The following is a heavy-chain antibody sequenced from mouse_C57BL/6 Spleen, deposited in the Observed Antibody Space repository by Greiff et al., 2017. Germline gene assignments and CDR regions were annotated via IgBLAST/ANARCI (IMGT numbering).Heavy chain of an antibody. D-gene: IGHD3-2*02. CDR1: GYTFTSYW. CDR3: APTAQATWFAY. J-gene: IGHJ3*01. CDR2: IHPNSGST. V-gene: IGHV1-64*01. Sequence: VQLQQSGAELVKPGASVKLSCKASGYTFTSYWMHWVKQRPGQGLEWIGMIHPNSGSTNYNEKFKSKATLTVDKSSSTAYMQLSSLTSEDSAVYYCAPTAQATWFAYWGQGTLVTVSA.